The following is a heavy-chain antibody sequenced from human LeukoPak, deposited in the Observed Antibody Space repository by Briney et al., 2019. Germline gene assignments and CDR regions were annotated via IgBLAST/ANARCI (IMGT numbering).Heavy chain of an antibody. CDR1: DSSISSYY. J-gene: IGHJ4*02. CDR2: IYYSGST. Sequence: TSETLSLTWTVSDSSISSYYWSWIRQPPGKGLEWIGYIYYSGSTNYNPSLKSRVTISVDTSKNQFSLKLSSVTAADTAVYYCARHRGSIYYFDYWGQGTLVTVSS. D-gene: IGHD3-3*02. V-gene: IGHV4-59*08. CDR3: ARHRGSIYYFDY.